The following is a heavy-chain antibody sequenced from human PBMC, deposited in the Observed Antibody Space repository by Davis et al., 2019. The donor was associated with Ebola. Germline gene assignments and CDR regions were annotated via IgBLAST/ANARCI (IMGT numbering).Heavy chain of an antibody. CDR2: INWNGGST. J-gene: IGHJ6*03. CDR1: GFTFDDYG. Sequence: PGGSLRLSCAASGFTFDDYGMSWVRQAPGKGLEWVSGINWNGGSTGYADSVKGRFTISRDNSKNTLYLQMNSLRAEDTAVYYCAKDYDFWSGPNDYMDVWGKGTTVTVSS. CDR3: AKDYDFWSGPNDYMDV. D-gene: IGHD3-3*01. V-gene: IGHV3-20*04.